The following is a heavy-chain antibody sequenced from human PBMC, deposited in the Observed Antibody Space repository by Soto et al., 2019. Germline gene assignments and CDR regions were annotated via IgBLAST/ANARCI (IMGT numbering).Heavy chain of an antibody. CDR2: IIPILGIA. V-gene: IGHV1-69*02. J-gene: IGHJ4*02. Sequence: QVQLVQSGAEVKKPGSSVKVSCKASGGTFSSYTISWVRQAPGQGLEWMGRIIPILGIANYAQKFQGRVTITADKSTSTAYMELSSLRSEDTAVYYRARGGLAYCGGDCYQHFDCWGQGTLVTVSS. CDR3: ARGGLAYCGGDCYQHFDC. CDR1: GGTFSSYT. D-gene: IGHD2-21*02.